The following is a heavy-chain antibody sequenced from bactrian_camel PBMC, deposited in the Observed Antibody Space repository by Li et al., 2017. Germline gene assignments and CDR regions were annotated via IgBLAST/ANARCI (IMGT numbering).Heavy chain of an antibody. V-gene: IGHV3-3*01. CDR1: GGDIASTTC. CDR2: IHRLGGFT. J-gene: IGHJ4*01. CDR3: AAELIPYCYVDWDKYTF. D-gene: IGHD2*01. Sequence: HVQLVESGGGSVQAGGSLRLSCAASGGDIASTTCMGWFRQGPGKEREEVARIHRLGGFTYYADSVKGRFTISQDFEDFAENTLYLQMNSLKPEDTAMYYCAAELIPYCYVDWDKYTFWGQGTQVTVS.